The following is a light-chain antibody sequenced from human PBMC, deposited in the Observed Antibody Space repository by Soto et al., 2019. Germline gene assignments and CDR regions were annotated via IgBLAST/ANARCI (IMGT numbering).Light chain of an antibody. J-gene: IGLJ7*01. CDR2: SNN. CDR3: AAWDDSLNGAV. V-gene: IGLV1-44*01. CDR1: SSNIGSNT. Sequence: QAVVTQPPSASGTPGQRVTISCSGSSSNIGSNTVNWNQQLPGTAPKLLIYSNNQRPSGVPDRFSGSKSGTSASLAISGLQSEDEADYYCAAWDDSLNGAVFGGGTQLTVL.